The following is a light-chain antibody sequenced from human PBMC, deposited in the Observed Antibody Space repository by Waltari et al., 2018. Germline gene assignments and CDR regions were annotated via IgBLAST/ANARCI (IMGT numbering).Light chain of an antibody. CDR2: GAS. CDR1: QGVSSH. Sequence: IVMTQSPAILSVSPGGSAILSCRASQGVSSHLAWYQQKPGQAPRLLIYGASTRATGVPVRFSGSGSGTEFTLTISSLQSEDFAAYYCQHYFNWPRTFGQGTKVEVK. V-gene: IGKV3-15*01. CDR3: QHYFNWPRT. J-gene: IGKJ1*01.